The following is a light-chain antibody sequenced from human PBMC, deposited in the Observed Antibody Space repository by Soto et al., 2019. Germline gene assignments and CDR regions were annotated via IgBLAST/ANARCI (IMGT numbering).Light chain of an antibody. Sequence: DIQMTQSPSSLSASVGDRVTITCRASQRISSDLNWYQQKPGKAPKLLIYAASTLKSGVPSRISGSGSGTDFTLTISSLQPEDFAAYYCQQSHSTPRTFGQGTKVEIK. CDR1: QRISSD. J-gene: IGKJ1*01. CDR2: AAS. V-gene: IGKV1-39*01. CDR3: QQSHSTPRT.